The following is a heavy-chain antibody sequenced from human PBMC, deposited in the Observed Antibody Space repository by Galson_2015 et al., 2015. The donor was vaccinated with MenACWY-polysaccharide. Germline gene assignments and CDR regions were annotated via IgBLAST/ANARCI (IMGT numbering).Heavy chain of an antibody. CDR3: ARHVIGGGYFDY. V-gene: IGHV1-3*01. J-gene: IGHJ4*02. D-gene: IGHD2/OR15-2a*01. CDR2: ITGGNGDT. CDR1: GYTFSRYP. Sequence: SVKVSCKASGYTFSRYPMHWVRQAPGQRIELMGWITGGNGDTKYSEKFQGRVTITKDTSANTVYMELSSLRYEDTAVYYCARHVIGGGYFDYWGQGTLVTVSS.